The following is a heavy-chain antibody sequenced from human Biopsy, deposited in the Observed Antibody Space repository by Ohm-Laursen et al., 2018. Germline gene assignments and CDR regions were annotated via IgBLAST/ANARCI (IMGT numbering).Heavy chain of an antibody. V-gene: IGHV1-46*01. CDR3: AIFEGYSDDNLDYEHYGMDV. J-gene: IGHJ6*02. CDR2: ISLSGGGT. Sequence: ASVKVSCKGSEFSFSRYDMHWVRQAPGRGLEWMGIISLSGGGTMDTQKFQDRLTMTRDTSTSTVHMELKSLKSEDTAVYYCAIFEGYSDDNLDYEHYGMDVWGQGTTVTVSS. CDR1: EFSFSRYD. D-gene: IGHD1-26*01.